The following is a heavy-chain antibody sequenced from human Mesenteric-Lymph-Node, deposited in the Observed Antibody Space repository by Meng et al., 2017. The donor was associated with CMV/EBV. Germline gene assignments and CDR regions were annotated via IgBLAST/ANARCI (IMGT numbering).Heavy chain of an antibody. Sequence: ASVKVSCKASGYPFTGYYMHWVRQAPGQGLEWMGRLNPNSGDTNYAQKFQGRATMTRDTSTSTAYMELSGLRSDDTAVYYCAREGPYSSSSGFDYWGQGALVTVSS. D-gene: IGHD6-6*01. CDR1: GYPFTGYY. V-gene: IGHV1-2*06. CDR3: AREGPYSSSSGFDY. CDR2: LNPNSGDT. J-gene: IGHJ4*02.